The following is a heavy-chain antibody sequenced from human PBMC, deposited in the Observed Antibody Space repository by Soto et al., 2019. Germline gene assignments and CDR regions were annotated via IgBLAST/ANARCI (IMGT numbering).Heavy chain of an antibody. V-gene: IGHV3-23*01. CDR1: GFTFSSYA. J-gene: IGHJ5*02. CDR2: ISGSGGST. D-gene: IGHD6-6*01. Sequence: GGSLRLSCAASGFTFSSYAMSWVRQAPGKGLEWVSAISGSGGSTYYADSVKGRFTISRDNSKNTLYLQMNSLRAEDTAVYYCAKVPEYSSSSTKYNWFDPWGQGTLVTVSS. CDR3: AKVPEYSSSSTKYNWFDP.